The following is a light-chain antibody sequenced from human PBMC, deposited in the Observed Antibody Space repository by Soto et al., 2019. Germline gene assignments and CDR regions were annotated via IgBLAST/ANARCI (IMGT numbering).Light chain of an antibody. CDR3: VQRIEFPLN. J-gene: IGKJ4*01. CDR2: TVS. V-gene: IGKV2-40*01. CDR1: QSLLHINGNTY. Sequence: DIVMTQSPLSLPVTPGEPASISCRSSQSLLHINGNTYLDWYLQKPGQSPQLLIYTVSSRASGVPDRFSGSGSGTDFTLKISRVEAEDVGVYYCVQRIEFPLNFGGGTKVDIK.